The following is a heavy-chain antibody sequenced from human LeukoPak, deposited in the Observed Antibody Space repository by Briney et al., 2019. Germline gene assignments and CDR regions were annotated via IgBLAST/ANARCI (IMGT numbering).Heavy chain of an antibody. Sequence: GGSLRLSCAASGFTFSSYGMSWVRQAPGKGLEWVSAISGSGGSTYYADSVKGRFTISRDSSKNALYLQMNSLRAEDTAVYYCAKGVKSNDYWGQGTLVTVSS. CDR3: AKGVKSNDY. V-gene: IGHV3-23*01. D-gene: IGHD3-22*01. CDR2: ISGSGGST. J-gene: IGHJ4*02. CDR1: GFTFSSYG.